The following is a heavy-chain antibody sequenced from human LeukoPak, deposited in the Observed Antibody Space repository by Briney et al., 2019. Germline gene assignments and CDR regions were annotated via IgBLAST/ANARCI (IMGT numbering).Heavy chain of an antibody. CDR1: GFTFDDYA. V-gene: IGHV3-9*01. Sequence: GGSLRLSCAASGFTFDDYAMHWVRQAPEKGLEWVSGISWNSGSIGYADSVKGRFTISRGNAKNSLYLQMNSLRAEDTALYYCAKDGGDYDYFDYWGQGTLVTVSS. CDR3: AKDGGDYDYFDY. CDR2: ISWNSGSI. J-gene: IGHJ4*02. D-gene: IGHD4-17*01.